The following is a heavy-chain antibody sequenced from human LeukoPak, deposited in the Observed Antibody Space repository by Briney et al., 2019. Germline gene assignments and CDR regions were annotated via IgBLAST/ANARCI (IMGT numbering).Heavy chain of an antibody. Sequence: PGGSLRLSCAASGFTFSSYAMHWVRQAPGKGLEWVAVISYDGSNKYYADSVKGRFTISRDNAKNSLYLQVNSLRAEDTALYYCARDTGYSNSCLDYWGQGTLVTVSS. CDR1: GFTFSSYA. V-gene: IGHV3-30-3*01. CDR3: ARDTGYSNSCLDY. J-gene: IGHJ4*02. D-gene: IGHD6-13*01. CDR2: ISYDGSNK.